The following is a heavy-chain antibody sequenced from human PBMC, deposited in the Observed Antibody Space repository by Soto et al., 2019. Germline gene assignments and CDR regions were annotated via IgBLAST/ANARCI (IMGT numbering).Heavy chain of an antibody. CDR2: ISGSGDST. D-gene: IGHD6-19*01. Sequence: EVQLLESGGGLVQPGGSLRLSCAASGFTFSTYAMNWVRQAPGKGLEWVSGISGSGDSTYYADSVKGRFTVSRDNSKNTLYLQMNSLRAEDTVVFYCAKERSGGWSLDSWGEGTLVTVSS. J-gene: IGHJ4*02. CDR1: GFTFSTYA. V-gene: IGHV3-23*01. CDR3: AKERSGGWSLDS.